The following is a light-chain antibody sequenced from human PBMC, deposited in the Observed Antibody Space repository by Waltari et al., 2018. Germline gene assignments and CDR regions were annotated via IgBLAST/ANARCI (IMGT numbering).Light chain of an antibody. J-gene: IGLJ1*01. CDR2: EVI. V-gene: IGLV2-23*02. CDR1: TSDVGNYYL. CDR3: CSYAGRGTYV. Sequence: QSALTQPASVSGTLGQSITLSCTGTTSDVGNYYLVFCYQQHPGKAPKLLICEVIKRPSGVSSSFSGSKSGNTASLTISGLQAEDEADYYCCSYAGRGTYVFGSGTKVTVL.